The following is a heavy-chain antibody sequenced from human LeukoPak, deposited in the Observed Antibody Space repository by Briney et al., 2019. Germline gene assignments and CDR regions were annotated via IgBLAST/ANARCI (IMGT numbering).Heavy chain of an antibody. CDR3: ARQPNFYYGDDPHYYFDY. V-gene: IGHV1-46*01. J-gene: IGHJ4*02. CDR2: INPSGGST. CDR1: GYTFTSYY. Sequence: VASVKVFCRASGYTFTSYYMHWVRHAPGQGLEWMGIINPSGGSTSYAQKFQGRVTMTRDMSTSTVYMELSSLRSEDTAVYYCARQPNFYYGDDPHYYFDYWGQGTLVTVSS. D-gene: IGHD4-17*01.